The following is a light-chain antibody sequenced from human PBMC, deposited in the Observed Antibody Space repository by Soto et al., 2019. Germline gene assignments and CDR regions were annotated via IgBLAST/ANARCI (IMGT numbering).Light chain of an antibody. J-gene: IGKJ1*01. CDR2: GAS. CDR3: QQYNNWRT. CDR1: QSVSSN. V-gene: IGKV3-15*01. Sequence: EIVMTQSPATLSVPPGERATLSSRASQSVSSNLAWYQQKPGQAPRLLIYGASTRATGIPARFSGSGSGTEFTLTISSLQSEDFAVYYCQQYNNWRTFGQGTKVDIK.